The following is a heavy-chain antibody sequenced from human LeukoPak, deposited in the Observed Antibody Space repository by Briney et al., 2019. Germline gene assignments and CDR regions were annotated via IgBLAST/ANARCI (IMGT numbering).Heavy chain of an antibody. CDR3: VRSSASSGPNCFDP. Sequence: GGSLRLSCAASGFTVSSNYMSWVRQAPGKGLEYVSAISSDGDSTYNADSVKGRFTISRDNSKNTLYLQMSSLRTEDTAVYYCVRSSASSGPNCFDPWGQGTLVTVSS. J-gene: IGHJ5*02. CDR2: ISSDGDST. CDR1: GFTVSSNY. V-gene: IGHV3-64D*09. D-gene: IGHD3-10*01.